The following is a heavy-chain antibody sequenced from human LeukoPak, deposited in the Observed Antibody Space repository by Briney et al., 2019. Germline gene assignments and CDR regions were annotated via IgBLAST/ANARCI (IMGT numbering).Heavy chain of an antibody. CDR1: GYSISSGYY. CDR2: IYYSGST. J-gene: IGHJ4*02. CDR3: ARSYDILTGYYQPAYYFDY. Sequence: SETLSLTCAVSGYSISSGYYWGWIRQPPGKGLEWIGSIYYSGSTYYNPSLKSRVTISVDTSKNQFSLKLSSVTAADTAVYYCARSYDILTGYYQPAYYFDYWGQGTLVTVSS. D-gene: IGHD3-9*01. V-gene: IGHV4-38-2*01.